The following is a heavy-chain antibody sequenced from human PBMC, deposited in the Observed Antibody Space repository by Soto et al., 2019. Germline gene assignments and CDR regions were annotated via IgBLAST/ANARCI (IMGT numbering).Heavy chain of an antibody. Sequence: SETLSLTCAVYGGSFSGYYWSWIRQPPGKGLEWIGEINHSGSTNYNPSLKSRVTISVDTSKNQFSLKLSSVTAADTAVYYCARGRHTDYWGQGTLVTVSS. CDR2: INHSGST. V-gene: IGHV4-34*01. CDR1: GGSFSGYY. J-gene: IGHJ4*02. CDR3: ARGRHTDY.